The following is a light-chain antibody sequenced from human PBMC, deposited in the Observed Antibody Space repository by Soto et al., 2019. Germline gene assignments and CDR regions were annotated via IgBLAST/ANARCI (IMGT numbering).Light chain of an antibody. CDR2: GDS. CDR1: SSNIGAGYN. V-gene: IGLV1-40*01. Sequence: QSVLAQPPSVSGAPGQRVTVSCSGSSSNIGAGYNVPWYQQVPGTAPKLLIFGDSNRPSGVPDRFSGSKSGTSASLAITGLQAEDEADDDCQSDDSSPSGWLFGGGTKLTVL. CDR3: QSDDSSPSGWL. J-gene: IGLJ3*02.